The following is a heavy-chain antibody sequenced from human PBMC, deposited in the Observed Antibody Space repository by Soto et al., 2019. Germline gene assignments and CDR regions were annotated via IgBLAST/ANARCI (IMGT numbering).Heavy chain of an antibody. D-gene: IGHD6-6*01. CDR2: IIPIFGTA. Sequence: QVQLGQSGAEVKKPGSSVKVSCKASGGTFSSSAISWVRQSPGQGLEWMLGIIPIFGTANYAQKFQGRVTITEDESTCTAFMELRSLRSEDTAVYYCARDSSYRSRSSADYFDYWGQGTLVTVSS. J-gene: IGHJ4*02. CDR1: GGTFSSSA. V-gene: IGHV1-69*01. CDR3: ARDSSYRSRSSADYFDY.